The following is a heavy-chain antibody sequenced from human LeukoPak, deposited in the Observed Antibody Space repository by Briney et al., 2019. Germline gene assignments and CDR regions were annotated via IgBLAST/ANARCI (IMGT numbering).Heavy chain of an antibody. CDR2: IYTGGGT. CDR3: ARLRTNFFDS. J-gene: IGHJ4*02. V-gene: IGHV3-66*01. D-gene: IGHD1-7*01. CDR1: GFTVSDNY. Sequence: PGGSLRLSCAASGFTVSDNYMSWVRQAPGKGLEWVSIIYTGGGTDYADSVKGRFTISRDNSKNTLYLQMNSPRAEDTAVYYCARLRTNFFDSWGQGILVTVSS.